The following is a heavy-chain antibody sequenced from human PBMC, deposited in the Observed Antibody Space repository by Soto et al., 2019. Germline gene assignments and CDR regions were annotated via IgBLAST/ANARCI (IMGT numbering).Heavy chain of an antibody. J-gene: IGHJ6*02. CDR2: IFSNDEK. CDR1: GFSLSNARMG. D-gene: IGHD3-3*01. Sequence: SGPTLVNPTESLTLTCTVSGFSLSNARMGVSWIRQPPGKALEWLAHIFSNDEKSYSTSLKSRLTISKDTSKSQVVLTMTNMDPVDTATYYCARIQNRITIFGVVDLYYYYGMDVWGQGT. CDR3: ARIQNRITIFGVVDLYYYYGMDV. V-gene: IGHV2-26*01.